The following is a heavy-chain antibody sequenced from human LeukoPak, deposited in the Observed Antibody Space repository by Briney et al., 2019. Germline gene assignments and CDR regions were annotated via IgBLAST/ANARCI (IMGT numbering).Heavy chain of an antibody. Sequence: RASVKVSCKASGYTFTSYDINWVRQATGQGLEWMGWMNPNSGNTGYAQKFQGRVTITRNTSISTAYMELSSLRSEDTAVYYCARAGQPSAFDIWGQGTMVTVSS. CDR3: ARAGQPSAFDI. D-gene: IGHD2-2*01. V-gene: IGHV1-8*03. J-gene: IGHJ3*02. CDR1: GYTFTSYD. CDR2: MNPNSGNT.